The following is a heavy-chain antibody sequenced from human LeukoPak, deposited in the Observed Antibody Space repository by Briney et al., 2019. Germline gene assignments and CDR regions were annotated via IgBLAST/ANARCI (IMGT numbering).Heavy chain of an antibody. D-gene: IGHD3-22*01. CDR2: INPNSGGT. CDR3: ARGYYDSSDFEYFQH. V-gene: IGHV1-2*02. CDR1: GYTFTGYY. Sequence: ASVKVSCKASGYTFTGYYMHWVRQAPGQGLEWMGWINPNSGGTNYAQKFQGRVTMTRDTSISTVYMELSRLRSDDTAVFFCARGYYDSSDFEYFQHWGQGTLVTVSS. J-gene: IGHJ1*01.